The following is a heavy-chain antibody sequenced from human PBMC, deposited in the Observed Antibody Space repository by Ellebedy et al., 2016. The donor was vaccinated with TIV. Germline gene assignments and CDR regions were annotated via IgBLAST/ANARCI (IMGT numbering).Heavy chain of an antibody. V-gene: IGHV3-48*02. CDR2: ISSSSSTI. Sequence: GESLKISXAASGFTFSSYSMNWVRQAPGKGLEWVSYISSSSSTIYYADSVKGRFTISRDNAKNSLYLQMNSLRDEDTAVYYCAGPVGATIDYWGQGTLVTVSS. CDR3: AGPVGATIDY. J-gene: IGHJ4*02. D-gene: IGHD1-26*01. CDR1: GFTFSSYS.